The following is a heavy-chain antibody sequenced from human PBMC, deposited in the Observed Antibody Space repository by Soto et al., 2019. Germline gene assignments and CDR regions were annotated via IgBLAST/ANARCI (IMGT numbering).Heavy chain of an antibody. V-gene: IGHV4-31*03. J-gene: IGHJ5*02. CDR1: GVSISSGGYY. CDR2: IYYSGST. Sequence: QVQLQESGPGLVKPSQTLSLTCTVSGVSISSGGYYWSWIRQHPGKGLEWIGYIYYSGSTYYNPSLQSRVTISVDTSKNQCSLKLSSVTAADTAVYYCARDRVAGIVVVPASAWFDPWGQGTLVTVSS. CDR3: ARDRVAGIVVVPASAWFDP. D-gene: IGHD2-2*01.